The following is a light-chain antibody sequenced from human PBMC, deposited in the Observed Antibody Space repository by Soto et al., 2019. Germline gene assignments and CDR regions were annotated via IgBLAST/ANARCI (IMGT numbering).Light chain of an antibody. CDR2: NVG. CDR3: SSYTNTNSLV. J-gene: IGLJ2*01. CDR1: NGDVGGHNY. Sequence: QSALTQPASVSGSPGQSITISCTGTNGDVGGHNYVSWYQQYPGKAPKLMIYNVGDRPSGVSSRFSGSKSGSTASLTISGLQAEDEADYYCSSYTNTNSLVFGGGTKLTVL. V-gene: IGLV2-14*03.